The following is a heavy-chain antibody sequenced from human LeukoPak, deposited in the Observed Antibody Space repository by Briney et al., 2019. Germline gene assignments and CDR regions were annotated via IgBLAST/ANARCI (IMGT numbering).Heavy chain of an antibody. Sequence: PGRSLRLSCAASGFTFSSYAMHWVRQAPGKGLEWVAVISYDGSNKYYADSVKGRFTISRDNSKNTLYLQMNSLRAEDTAVYYCARDSNRAFDLWGRGTLVTVSS. J-gene: IGHJ2*01. D-gene: IGHD2-2*01. CDR1: GFTFSSYA. CDR3: ARDSNRAFDL. V-gene: IGHV3-30-3*01. CDR2: ISYDGSNK.